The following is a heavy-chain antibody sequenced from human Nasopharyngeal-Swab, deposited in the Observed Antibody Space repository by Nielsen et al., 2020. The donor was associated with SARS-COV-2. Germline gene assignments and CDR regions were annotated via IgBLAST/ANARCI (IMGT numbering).Heavy chain of an antibody. J-gene: IGHJ2*01. D-gene: IGHD5-18*01. Sequence: GESLKISCAVSGFTFSDYYMSWIRQAPGKGLEWVPYISSSGSTIYYADSVKGRFTISRDNAKNLLYLQMNSLRAEDTAVYYCARDRYSYGHYIYWYFDLWGRGTLVTVSS. CDR3: ARDRYSYGHYIYWYFDL. CDR1: GFTFSDYY. V-gene: IGHV3-11*01. CDR2: ISSSGSTI.